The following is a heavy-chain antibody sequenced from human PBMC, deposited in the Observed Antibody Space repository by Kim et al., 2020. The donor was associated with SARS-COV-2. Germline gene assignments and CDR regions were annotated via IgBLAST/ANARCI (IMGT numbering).Heavy chain of an antibody. J-gene: IGHJ4*02. Sequence: YNPSLKSRVTLSIDTSNIQFFLKVTSVTAADTAVYYCARNDILTGYPPDYWGQGTQVIVSS. D-gene: IGHD3-9*01. V-gene: IGHV4-34*01. CDR3: ARNDILTGYPPDY.